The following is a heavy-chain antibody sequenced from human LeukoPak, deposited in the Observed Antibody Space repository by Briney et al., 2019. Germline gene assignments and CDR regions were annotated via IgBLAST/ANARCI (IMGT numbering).Heavy chain of an antibody. V-gene: IGHV1-69*13. Sequence: SVKVSCKASGGTFSSYAISWVRQAPGQGLEWMGGIIPIFGTANYAQKFQGRVTITADESTSTAYMELSSLRSDDTAVYYCARDVYNLYYFDTWGQGTLVTVSS. D-gene: IGHD5-24*01. J-gene: IGHJ4*02. CDR3: ARDVYNLYYFDT. CDR1: GGTFSSYA. CDR2: IIPIFGTA.